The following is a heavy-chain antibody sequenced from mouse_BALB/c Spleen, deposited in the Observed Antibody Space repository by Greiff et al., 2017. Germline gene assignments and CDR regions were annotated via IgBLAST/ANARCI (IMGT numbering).Heavy chain of an antibody. CDR3: ARRGYPYYAMDY. D-gene: IGHD5-1-1*01. CDR1: GYSITSDYA. CDR2: ISYSGST. Sequence: EVKLVESGPGLVKPSQSLSLTCTVTGYSITSDYAWNWIRQFPGNKLEWMGYISYSGSTSYNPSLKSRISITRDTSKNQFFLQLNSVTTEDTATYYCARRGYPYYAMDYWGQGTSVTVSS. V-gene: IGHV3-2*02. J-gene: IGHJ4*01.